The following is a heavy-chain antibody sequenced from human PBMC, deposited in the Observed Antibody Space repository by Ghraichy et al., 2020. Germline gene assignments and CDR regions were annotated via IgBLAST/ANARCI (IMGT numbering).Heavy chain of an antibody. J-gene: IGHJ4*02. D-gene: IGHD4-17*01. Sequence: GGSLRLSCAASGFTFSSYEMNWVRQAPGKGLEWVSYISSSGSTIYYADSVKGRVTISRDNAKNSLYLQMNSLRAEDTAVYYCARDERVHDYGDLSFDYWGQGTLVTVSS. CDR2: ISSSGSTI. CDR3: ARDERVHDYGDLSFDY. CDR1: GFTFSSYE. V-gene: IGHV3-48*03.